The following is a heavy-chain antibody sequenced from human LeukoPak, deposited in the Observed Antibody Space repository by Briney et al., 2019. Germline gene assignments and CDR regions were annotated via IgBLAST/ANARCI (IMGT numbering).Heavy chain of an antibody. J-gene: IGHJ5*02. CDR2: IYSGGST. Sequence: GGSLRLSCAASGFTVSSNYMSWVRQAPGKGLEWVSVIYSGGSTYYADSVKGRFTISRDNAKNTLYLQMNSLRAEDTAVYYCARAVLLWFGEPPNWFDPWGQGTLVTVSS. CDR1: GFTVSSNY. V-gene: IGHV3-66*01. D-gene: IGHD3-10*01. CDR3: ARAVLLWFGEPPNWFDP.